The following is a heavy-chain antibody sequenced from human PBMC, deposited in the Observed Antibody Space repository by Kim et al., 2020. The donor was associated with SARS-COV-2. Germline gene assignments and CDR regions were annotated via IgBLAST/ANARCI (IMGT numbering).Heavy chain of an antibody. J-gene: IGHJ6*02. CDR1: GYTFTGYY. Sequence: ASVKVSCKASGYTFTGYYMHWVRQAPGQGLEWMGRINPNSGGTNYAQKFQGRVTMTRDTSISTAYMELSRLRSDDTAVYYCARDDQWELLGAYYYYGMDIWGQGTTVTVSS. D-gene: IGHD1-26*01. V-gene: IGHV1-2*06. CDR3: ARDDQWELLGAYYYYGMDI. CDR2: INPNSGGT.